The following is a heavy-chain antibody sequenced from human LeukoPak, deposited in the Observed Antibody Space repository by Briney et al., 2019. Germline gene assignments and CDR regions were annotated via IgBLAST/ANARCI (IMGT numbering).Heavy chain of an antibody. CDR3: AITIWFGEGHDY. Sequence: PSETLSLTCAVSGASISSGSYYWSWIRQPAEKKLEWSGRVYTSGNSDYNPSLKARVTISVNTSKNQLSLKLPSVTAADTAIYYCAITIWFGEGHDYWGQGTLVTVSS. CDR2: VYTSGNS. D-gene: IGHD3-10*01. J-gene: IGHJ4*02. V-gene: IGHV4-61*02. CDR1: GASISSGSYY.